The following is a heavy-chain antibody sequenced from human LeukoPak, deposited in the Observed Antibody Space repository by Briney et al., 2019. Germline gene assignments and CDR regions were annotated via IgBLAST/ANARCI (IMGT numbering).Heavy chain of an antibody. V-gene: IGHV1-69*05. Sequence: SVKVSCKASGGTFSSYAISWVRQAPGQGLEWMGGIIPIFGTANYAQKFQGRVTITTDESTSTAYMELSSLRSEDTAVYYCARDVGLWQLGQVAFDIWGQGTMVTVSS. CDR3: ARDVGLWQLGQVAFDI. D-gene: IGHD6-6*01. CDR1: GGTFSSYA. CDR2: IIPIFGTA. J-gene: IGHJ3*02.